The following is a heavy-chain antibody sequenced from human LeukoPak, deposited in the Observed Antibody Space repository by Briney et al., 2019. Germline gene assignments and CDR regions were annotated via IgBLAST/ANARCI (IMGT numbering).Heavy chain of an antibody. D-gene: IGHD3-3*01. CDR1: GFTFAPYW. J-gene: IGHJ4*02. CDR2: MNRDGSEK. Sequence: GGSLRLSCAAPGFTFAPYWMTWVRQAPGKGLEYVATMNRDGSEKYYVDSVKGRSTISRDNSKNSLYLQMGSLRAEDTAVYYCARGIEEWLYLYYWGQGALVTVAS. V-gene: IGHV3-7*04. CDR3: ARGIEEWLYLYY.